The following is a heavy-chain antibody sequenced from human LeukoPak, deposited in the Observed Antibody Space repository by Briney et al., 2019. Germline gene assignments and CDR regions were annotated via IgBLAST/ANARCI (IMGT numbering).Heavy chain of an antibody. CDR1: GFTFSSYA. Sequence: GGPLRLSCAASGFTFSSYAMHWVRQAPGKGLEWVAVISYDGSNKYYADSVKGRFTISRDNSKNTLYLQMNSLRAEDTAVYYCARVVVPYYYGSGGNDYWGQGTLVTVSS. CDR2: ISYDGSNK. D-gene: IGHD3-10*01. CDR3: ARVVVPYYYGSGGNDY. V-gene: IGHV3-30-3*01. J-gene: IGHJ4*02.